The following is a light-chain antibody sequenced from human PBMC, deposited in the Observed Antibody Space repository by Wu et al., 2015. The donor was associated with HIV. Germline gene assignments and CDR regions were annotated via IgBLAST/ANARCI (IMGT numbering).Light chain of an antibody. CDR3: QQTNSFPPP. V-gene: IGKV1-12*01. CDR1: QGITRY. CDR2: SAS. Sequence: DIQMTQSPSSVSASVGDRVTITCRASQGITRYLAWYQQKPGTAPKLLISSASTLQSGVPSRFSGSGSGTDFTLTITSLQPEDFATYYCQQTNSFPPPFGGGTKVEIK. J-gene: IGKJ4*01.